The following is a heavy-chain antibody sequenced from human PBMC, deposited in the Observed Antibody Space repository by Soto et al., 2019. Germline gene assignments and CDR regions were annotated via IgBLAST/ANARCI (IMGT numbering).Heavy chain of an antibody. V-gene: IGHV4-4*07. CDR1: GADINTYS. J-gene: IGHJ6*02. Sequence: TLSLTCSVSGADINTYSWTWIRQPAGKGLEWIGRIYTSASINYNPSLKGRVTLSVDTSTNQVSLRLASLTAADTAIYYCARDREAGYNFYLGMDVWGQGKTVTVSS. CDR3: ARDREAGYNFYLGMDV. CDR2: IYTSASI. D-gene: IGHD6-19*01.